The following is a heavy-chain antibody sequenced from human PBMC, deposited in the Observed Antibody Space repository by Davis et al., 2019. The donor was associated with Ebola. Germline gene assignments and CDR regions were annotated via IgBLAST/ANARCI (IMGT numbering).Heavy chain of an antibody. J-gene: IGHJ4*02. CDR1: GFTFSTAW. Sequence: PGGSLRPSCAASGFTFSTAWTSWVRQAPGKGLEWVGCIKSNVDGGTTDYAAPAKGRFTIPRDDSKNTLYLQMNSLKTEDTAVYYCTAEDGISFWGQGTLVTVSS. D-gene: IGHD3-3*02. V-gene: IGHV3-15*01. CDR2: IKSNVDGGTT. CDR3: TAEDGISF.